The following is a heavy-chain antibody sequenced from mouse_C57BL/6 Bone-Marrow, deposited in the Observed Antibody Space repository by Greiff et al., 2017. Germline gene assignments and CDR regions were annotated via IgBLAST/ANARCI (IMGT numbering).Heavy chain of an antibody. Sequence: EVQGVESGEGLVKPGGSLKLSCAASGFTFSSYAMSWVRQTPEKRLEWVAYISSGGDYTYYADTVKGRFTISRDNARNTLYLQMSSLKSEDTAMYYSVTTVVDYAMDYWGQGTSVTVSS. V-gene: IGHV5-9-1*02. CDR3: VTTVVDYAMDY. CDR2: ISSGGDYT. J-gene: IGHJ4*01. D-gene: IGHD1-1*01. CDR1: GFTFSSYA.